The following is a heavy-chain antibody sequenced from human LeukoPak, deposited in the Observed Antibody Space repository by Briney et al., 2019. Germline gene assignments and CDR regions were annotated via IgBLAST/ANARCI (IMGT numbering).Heavy chain of an antibody. Sequence: SVTVSCKASGYSFTNYYIHWVRQAPGQGLEWMGIVNPSGGSTTYAQEFQGRVTMTRDTSTSTVYMDLSSLRSDDTAVYFCARGGRMTTVVTYYFDYWGQGTLVTVSS. CDR1: GYSFTNYY. J-gene: IGHJ4*02. CDR3: ARGGRMTTVVTYYFDY. D-gene: IGHD4-23*01. CDR2: VNPSGGST. V-gene: IGHV1-46*01.